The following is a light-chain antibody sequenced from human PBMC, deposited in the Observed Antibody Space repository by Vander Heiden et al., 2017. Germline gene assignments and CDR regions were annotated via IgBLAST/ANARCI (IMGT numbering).Light chain of an antibody. CDR1: NIGSKS. V-gene: IGLV3-21*02. J-gene: IGLJ3*02. CDR3: QVWDSSSDQLV. Sequence: SVPTPPPSVSVAPGLTARITCGGNNIGSKSVHWYQQKPGQAPVLGGYDDSDRPSGIPERFSGSNSGNTATLSISRVEAGDEADYDCQVWDSSSDQLVFGGGTKL. CDR2: DDS.